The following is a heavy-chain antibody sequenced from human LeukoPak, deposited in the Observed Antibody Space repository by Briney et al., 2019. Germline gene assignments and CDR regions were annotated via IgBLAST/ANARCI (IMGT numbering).Heavy chain of an antibody. Sequence: GGSLRLSCAAPGFTFSSYEMNWVRQAPGKGLEWVSYISSSGSTIYYADSVKGRFTISRGNAKNSLYLQMNSLRAEDTAVYYCASRTAFDYWGQGTLVTVSS. J-gene: IGHJ4*02. V-gene: IGHV3-48*03. CDR2: ISSSGSTI. CDR1: GFTFSSYE. D-gene: IGHD1-14*01. CDR3: ASRTAFDY.